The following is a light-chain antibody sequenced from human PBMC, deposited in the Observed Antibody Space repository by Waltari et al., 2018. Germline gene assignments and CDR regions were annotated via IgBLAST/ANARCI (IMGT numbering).Light chain of an antibody. J-gene: IGLJ2*01. CDR3: IAWDDSLNGAV. V-gene: IGLV1-44*01. Sequence: QSVLTQPPSASGTPGQRVTISCSGSSSNVGSHRVNWYQQFPGTAPNLLIYGNDQRPSGVPDRFSGSKSGTSASLAISGLQSEDEADYYCIAWDDSLNGAVFGGGTKLTVL. CDR1: SSNVGSHR. CDR2: GND.